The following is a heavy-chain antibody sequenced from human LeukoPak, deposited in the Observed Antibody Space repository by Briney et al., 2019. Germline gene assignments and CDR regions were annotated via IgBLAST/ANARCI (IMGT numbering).Heavy chain of an antibody. D-gene: IGHD6-13*01. CDR1: GYTFTSYG. CDR2: ISAYNGNT. J-gene: IGHJ4*02. Sequence: ASVKVSCKASGYTFTSYGISWVRQAPGQGLEWMGWISAYNGNTNYAQKLQGRVTMTTDTSTSTAYMELRSLRSDDTAVYYRARVPLLRYSSSWYYFDYWGQGTLVTVSS. V-gene: IGHV1-18*01. CDR3: ARVPLLRYSSSWYYFDY.